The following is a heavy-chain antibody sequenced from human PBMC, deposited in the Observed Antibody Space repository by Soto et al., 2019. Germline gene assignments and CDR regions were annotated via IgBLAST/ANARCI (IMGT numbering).Heavy chain of an antibody. Sequence: PSETLSLTCTVSGGSISSGGYYWSWIRQHPGKGLEWIGYIYYSGSTYYNPSLKSRVTISVDTSKNQFSLKLSSVTDADTAVYYCARDKLAGKQQLVRGPFYYGMDVWGQGTTVTVSS. CDR1: GGSISSGGYY. J-gene: IGHJ6*02. V-gene: IGHV4-31*03. CDR3: ARDKLAGKQQLVRGPFYYGMDV. D-gene: IGHD6-13*01. CDR2: IYYSGST.